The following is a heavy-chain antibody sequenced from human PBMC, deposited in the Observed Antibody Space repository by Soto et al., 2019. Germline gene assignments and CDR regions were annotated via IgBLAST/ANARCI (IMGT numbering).Heavy chain of an antibody. CDR1: GGTFSSYT. CDR2: IIPILGIA. D-gene: IGHD2-2*01. Sequence: SVKASCKASGGTFSSYTISWVRQAPGQRLEWMGRIIPILGIANYAQKSQGRVTITADKSTSTAYMELSSLRSEDTAVYYCASKSKGYCSSTSCRPDYYYMDVWGKGTTVTVSS. V-gene: IGHV1-69*02. CDR3: ASKSKGYCSSTSCRPDYYYMDV. J-gene: IGHJ6*03.